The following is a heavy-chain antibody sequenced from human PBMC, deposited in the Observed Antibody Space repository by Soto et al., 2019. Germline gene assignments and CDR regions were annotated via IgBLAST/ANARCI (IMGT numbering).Heavy chain of an antibody. CDR3: ARGGIEASGTDD. CDR1: GGSISSHY. J-gene: IGHJ6*02. D-gene: IGHD1-26*01. CDR2: IFDRGST. V-gene: IGHV4-59*11. Sequence: PSETLSLTCTVSGGSISSHYWSWVRQPPGKGLEWIGHIFDRGSTTYNPSLQSRITISVDTSNNQFSLKLNSVTTADTAVYYCARGGIEASGTDDWGQGTKVTVSS.